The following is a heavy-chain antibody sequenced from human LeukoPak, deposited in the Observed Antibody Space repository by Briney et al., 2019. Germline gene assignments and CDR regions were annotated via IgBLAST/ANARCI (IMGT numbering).Heavy chain of an antibody. Sequence: GGSLRLSCAASGFIFSSYAMHWVRQAPGKGLEWVAVISFDENKNYYADSVKGRFTISRDNSKNTLYLQMNSLRAEDTAVYYCAKDLGGTYYGDAFNVWGQGTMVTVSS. D-gene: IGHD1-26*01. CDR2: ISFDENKN. CDR1: GFIFSSYA. V-gene: IGHV3-30*18. J-gene: IGHJ3*01. CDR3: AKDLGGTYYGDAFNV.